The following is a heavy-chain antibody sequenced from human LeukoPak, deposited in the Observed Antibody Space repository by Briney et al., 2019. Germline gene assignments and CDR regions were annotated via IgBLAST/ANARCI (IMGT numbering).Heavy chain of an antibody. Sequence: ASVKVSCKASGYTFTGYYMHWVRQAPGQGLEWMGWISAYNGNTKYAQKLQGRVTMTTDTSTSTAYMELRSLRSDDTAVYYCARDPKLYGSGNSDAFDIWGQGTMVTVSS. CDR1: GYTFTGYY. CDR3: ARDPKLYGSGNSDAFDI. CDR2: ISAYNGNT. J-gene: IGHJ3*02. V-gene: IGHV1-18*04. D-gene: IGHD3-10*01.